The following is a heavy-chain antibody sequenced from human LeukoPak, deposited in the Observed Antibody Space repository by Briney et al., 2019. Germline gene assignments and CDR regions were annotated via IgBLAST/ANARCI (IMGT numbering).Heavy chain of an antibody. J-gene: IGHJ4*02. V-gene: IGHV3-48*01. Sequence: PGGSLRLSCAASGFTFSSYSMNWVRQAPGKGLEWVSYISSSSSTIYYADSVRGRFTISRDNSKSTLYLQMNSLRAEDTAAYYCAAPRGSYFDYWGQGTLVTVSS. CDR3: AAPRGSYFDY. CDR2: ISSSSSTI. D-gene: IGHD1-26*01. CDR1: GFTFSSYS.